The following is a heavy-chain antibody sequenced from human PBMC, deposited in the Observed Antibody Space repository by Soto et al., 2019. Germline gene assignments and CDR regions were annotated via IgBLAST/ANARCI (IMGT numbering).Heavy chain of an antibody. V-gene: IGHV3-9*02. D-gene: IGHD3-16*01. CDR1: GFTADDYA. CDR3: AKGVKGRGMMTIPYFDS. J-gene: IGHJ4*02. Sequence: EVQLVESEGGLVQPGRSLRLSCVASGFTADDYAMHWVRQAPGKGLEWVSGISSNSDTIDYADSVKGRFTISRDNAKNYLFLKVNSLRPEAPAFYYCAKGVKGRGMMTIPYFDSWGQGTLVT. CDR2: ISSNSDTI.